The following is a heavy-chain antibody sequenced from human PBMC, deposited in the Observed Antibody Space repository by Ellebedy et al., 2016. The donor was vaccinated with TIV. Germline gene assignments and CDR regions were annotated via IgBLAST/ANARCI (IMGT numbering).Heavy chain of an antibody. CDR1: KFTISNYY. V-gene: IGHV3-7*01. Sequence: GESLKISXVASKFTISNYYMSWVRQAPGKGLEWVANTKQDGSVEYFVDSVKGRFTISRDNAKNTLSLQMDSLGAEDTAIYYCANSIEVAGRVYYYYGMDVWGQGTTVSVSS. CDR3: ANSIEVAGRVYYYYGMDV. CDR2: TKQDGSVE. J-gene: IGHJ6*02. D-gene: IGHD6-19*01.